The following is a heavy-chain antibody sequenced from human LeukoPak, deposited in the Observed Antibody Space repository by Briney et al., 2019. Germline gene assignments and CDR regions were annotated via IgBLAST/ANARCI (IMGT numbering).Heavy chain of an antibody. CDR2: AYDRSKWNY. V-gene: IGHV6-1*01. CDR1: GDSVSSNSGA. D-gene: IGHD3-16*01. Sequence: SQTLSLTCAISGDSVSSNSGAWNWIRQSPSRGLEWLGRAYDRSKWNYDYATSVKGRITINPDPSKKQFSLQFSAVYSDDTGGYYCAQSSSLRLGPESYYYFHVAVWGKGTTITVSS. J-gene: IGHJ6*03. CDR3: AQSSSLRLGPESYYYFHVAV.